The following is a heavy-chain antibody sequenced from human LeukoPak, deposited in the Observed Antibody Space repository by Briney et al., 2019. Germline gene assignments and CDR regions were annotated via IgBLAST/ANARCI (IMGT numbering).Heavy chain of an antibody. CDR2: IYKDGST. D-gene: IGHD1-1*01. Sequence: GGSLRLSCAASGFTVSDSYMAWVRQAPGKGLEWVSSIYKDGSTNHADSVKGRFTVSRGNSKNTLYLQMISLRGDDTSVYYCAKIDMWNPAYWGQGTLVTVSS. J-gene: IGHJ4*02. CDR1: GFTVSDSY. CDR3: AKIDMWNPAY. V-gene: IGHV3-66*02.